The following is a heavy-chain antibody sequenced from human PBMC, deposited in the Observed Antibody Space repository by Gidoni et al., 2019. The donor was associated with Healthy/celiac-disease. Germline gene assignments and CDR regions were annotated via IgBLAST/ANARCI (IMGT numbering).Heavy chain of an antibody. CDR2: IYSGGST. V-gene: IGHV3-53*01. CDR3: ARGWDSSFDY. Sequence: VSVIYSGGSTYYADSVKGRFTISRDNSKNTLYLQMNSLRAEDTAVYYCARGWDSSFDYWGREPWSPSPQ. J-gene: IGHJ4*02. D-gene: IGHD6-13*01.